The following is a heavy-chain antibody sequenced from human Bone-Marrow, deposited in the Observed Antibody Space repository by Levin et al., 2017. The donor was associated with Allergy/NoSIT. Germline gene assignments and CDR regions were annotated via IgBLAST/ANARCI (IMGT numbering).Heavy chain of an antibody. D-gene: IGHD2-2*01. CDR2: MKEDGSEK. CDR3: ARTYCSSTNCRFYYYYYYMDV. V-gene: IGHV3-7*03. Sequence: ASVKVSCAASGFTFSSYWMTWVRQAPGKGLEWVANMKEDGSEKYYMDSVKGRFTISRDNAKNSLYLQINSLRAEDTAVYYCARTYCSSTNCRFYYYYYYMDVWGKGTTVTVSS. CDR1: GFTFSSYW. J-gene: IGHJ6*03.